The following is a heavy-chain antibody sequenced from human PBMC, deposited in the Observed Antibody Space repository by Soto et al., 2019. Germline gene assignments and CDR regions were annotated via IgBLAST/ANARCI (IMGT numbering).Heavy chain of an antibody. CDR1: GFTFGTYW. D-gene: IGHD3-22*01. CDR3: ARGDYYDTSGPFSDAFDI. Sequence: GGSLRLSCAASGFTFGTYWMSWVRQAPGKGLEWVANIKQDGTEKWYVDSVKGRFTISRDNAKNSLYLQMNSLRAEDTAMYYCARGDYYDTSGPFSDAFDIWGQGTVVTV. J-gene: IGHJ3*02. V-gene: IGHV3-7*04. CDR2: IKQDGTEK.